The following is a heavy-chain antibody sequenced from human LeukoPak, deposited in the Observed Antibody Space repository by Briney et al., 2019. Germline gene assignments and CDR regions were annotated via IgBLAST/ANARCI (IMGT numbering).Heavy chain of an antibody. CDR2: ISGSGGST. CDR1: GFTFSSYA. J-gene: IGHJ4*02. CDR3: AKAGTRGYYDSSGYPYYFDY. Sequence: GGSLRLSCAASGFTFSSYAMSWVRQAPGKGLEWVSTISGSGGSTYYADSVKGRFTISRDNSKNTLYLQMNSMRAEDTAVYSCAKAGTRGYYDSSGYPYYFDYWGQGTLVTVSS. D-gene: IGHD3-22*01. V-gene: IGHV3-23*01.